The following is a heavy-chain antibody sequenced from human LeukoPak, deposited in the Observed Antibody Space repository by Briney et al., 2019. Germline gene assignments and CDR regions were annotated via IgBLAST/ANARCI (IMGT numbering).Heavy chain of an antibody. CDR2: IYYSGST. Sequence: SETLSLTCTVSGGSISSSSYYWGWIRQPPGKGLEWIGSIYYSGSTYYNPSLKSRVTISVDTSKNQFSLKLSSVTAADTAVYYCARDNGYIDYWGQGTLVTVSS. V-gene: IGHV4-39*07. D-gene: IGHD2-8*01. CDR1: GGSISSSSYY. CDR3: ARDNGYIDY. J-gene: IGHJ4*02.